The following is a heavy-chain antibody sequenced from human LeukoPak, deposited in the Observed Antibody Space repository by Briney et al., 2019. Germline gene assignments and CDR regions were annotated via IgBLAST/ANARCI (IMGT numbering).Heavy chain of an antibody. CDR2: IYYSGST. D-gene: IGHD6-19*01. CDR3: ARASRLDSSGWYFDY. Sequence: PSETLFLTCTVSGGSVSSGSYYWSWIRQPPGKGLEWIGYIYYSGSTNYNPSLKSRVTISVDTSKNQFSLKLSSVTAADTAVYYCARASRLDSSGWYFDYWGQGTLVTVSS. CDR1: GGSVSSGSYY. V-gene: IGHV4-61*01. J-gene: IGHJ4*02.